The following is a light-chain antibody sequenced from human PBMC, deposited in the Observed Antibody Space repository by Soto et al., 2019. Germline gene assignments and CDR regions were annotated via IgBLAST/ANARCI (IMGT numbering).Light chain of an antibody. J-gene: IGKJ3*01. Sequence: IKLTQSAAALSASVGDRVTITCRASQDISNYLAWYQQKPRKAPKLLIYAASTLQSGVPSRFSGSGSGTDFTLTITSLQPEDFATYYCQQLKSFPRTFGPGTKVDIK. V-gene: IGKV1-9*01. CDR3: QQLKSFPRT. CDR1: QDISNY. CDR2: AAS.